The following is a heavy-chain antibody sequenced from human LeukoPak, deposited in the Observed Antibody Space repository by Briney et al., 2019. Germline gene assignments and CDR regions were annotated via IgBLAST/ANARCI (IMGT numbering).Heavy chain of an antibody. CDR1: VYTFTGYY. Sequence: ASVNVSFKSSVYTFTGYYMHWVRQAPGQGLEWMGWINPNSGGTNYAQKFQGRVTMTRDTSISTAYMELSRLRSDDTAVYYCARDLSNYAFDIWGQGTMVTVSS. CDR3: ARDLSNYAFDI. CDR2: INPNSGGT. J-gene: IGHJ3*02. V-gene: IGHV1-2*02. D-gene: IGHD4/OR15-4a*01.